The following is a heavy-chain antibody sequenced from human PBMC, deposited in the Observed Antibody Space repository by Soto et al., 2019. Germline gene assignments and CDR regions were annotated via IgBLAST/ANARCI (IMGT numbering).Heavy chain of an antibody. CDR2: ISNDESDT. D-gene: IGHD4-17*01. CDR3: YFDP. V-gene: IGHV3-30*03. Sequence: AGGSLRLSCAASGFTFSTNGMHWVRQAPGKGLEWVAFISNDESDTYYVDSVKGRFSISRDNSQNTLYLKMNSLRGETYGDYVGYFDPWGQGIQVTVSS. CDR1: GFTFSTNG. J-gene: IGHJ5*02.